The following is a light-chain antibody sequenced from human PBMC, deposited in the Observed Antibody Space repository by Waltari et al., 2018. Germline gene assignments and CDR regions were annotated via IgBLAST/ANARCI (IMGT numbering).Light chain of an antibody. J-gene: IGKJ5*01. V-gene: IGKV1-12*01. CDR3: QQASSFLLT. CDR2: ATS. Sequence: DILLTQSPSSVSASVGDRVTISCRASQNIDTGLAWYQQKPGKAPKLLSYATSTLPSGVPSRFSGSGSETEFTLSISSLQPDAFATYYCQQASSFLLTFGQGTRLEI. CDR1: QNIDTG.